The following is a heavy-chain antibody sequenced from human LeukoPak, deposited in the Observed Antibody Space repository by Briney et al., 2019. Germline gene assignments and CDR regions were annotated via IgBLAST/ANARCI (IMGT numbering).Heavy chain of an antibody. Sequence: GGSLRLSCAASGFSFSRFAMAWVRQAPGRGLEWVSGISGSGGRTYYADSVRGRFTISRDNSKNTAYLQMNSMRAEDTAVYYCAKGSPDVVVPAAIPLAPSFDYWGQGTLVTVSS. D-gene: IGHD2-2*02. CDR1: GFSFSRFA. V-gene: IGHV3-23*01. CDR3: AKGSPDVVVPAAIPLAPSFDY. CDR2: ISGSGGRT. J-gene: IGHJ4*02.